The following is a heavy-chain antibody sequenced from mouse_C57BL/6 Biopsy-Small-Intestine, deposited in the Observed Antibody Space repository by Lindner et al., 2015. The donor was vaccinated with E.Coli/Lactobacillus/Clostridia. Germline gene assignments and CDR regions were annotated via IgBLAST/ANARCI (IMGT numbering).Heavy chain of an antibody. CDR1: GYTFGNYG. Sequence: SVKVSCKASGYTFGNYGINWVRQAAGQGLEWMGWMNPYSGNTGDAQKFRGRVTMTRNTSISTAYMELSSLRSEDTAVYYCARSGFGAVATFDNWGQGTLVTVSS. V-gene: IGHV1S55*01. CDR3: ARSGFGAVATFDN. CDR2: MNPYSGNT. J-gene: IGHJ4*01. D-gene: IGHD6-1*01.